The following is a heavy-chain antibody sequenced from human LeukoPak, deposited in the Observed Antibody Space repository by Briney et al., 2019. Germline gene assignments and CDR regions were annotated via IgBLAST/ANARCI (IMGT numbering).Heavy chain of an antibody. V-gene: IGHV3-30*02. CDR2: IWHDGNNK. Sequence: PGRSLRLSCAASGFTFSNYGMHWARQAPGKGLEWVALIWHDGNNKWYADSVKGRFTISRDNSKNTLYLQMNSLRAEDTAVYYCAKELQYQLLAYYYYGMDVWGQGTTVTVSS. D-gene: IGHD2-2*01. J-gene: IGHJ6*02. CDR3: AKELQYQLLAYYYYGMDV. CDR1: GFTFSNYG.